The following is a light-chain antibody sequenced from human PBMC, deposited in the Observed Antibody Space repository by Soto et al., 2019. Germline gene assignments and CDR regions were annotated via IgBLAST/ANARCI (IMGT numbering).Light chain of an antibody. Sequence: EIVMTQSPVTLSVSPGVRATLSCRASQSISDTLAWYQQKPGQAPRLLIYDASNRATGIPARFSGSGSGTDFTLTISSLEPEDFAVYYCQQRSNWQVTFGQGTRLEI. V-gene: IGKV3D-11*02. CDR3: QQRSNWQVT. J-gene: IGKJ5*01. CDR1: QSISDT. CDR2: DAS.